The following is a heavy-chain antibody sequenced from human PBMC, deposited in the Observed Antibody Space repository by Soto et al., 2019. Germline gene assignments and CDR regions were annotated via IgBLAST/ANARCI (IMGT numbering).Heavy chain of an antibody. CDR3: VKDDGGYPSTAPH. V-gene: IGHV3-23*01. CDR1: GITISNYP. Sequence: GGSLRLSCAASGITISNYPMSWVRQAPGKGLDWVSGISGSGDRTYYADSAKGRFTISKDISKNSLSLQLDSLGVEDTAVYFCVKDDGGYPSTAPHWGQGTLVTVPQ. CDR2: ISGSGDRT. J-gene: IGHJ4*02. D-gene: IGHD3-22*01.